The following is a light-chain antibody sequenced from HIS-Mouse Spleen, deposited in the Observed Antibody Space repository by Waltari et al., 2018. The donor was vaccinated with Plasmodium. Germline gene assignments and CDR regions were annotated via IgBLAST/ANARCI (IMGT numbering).Light chain of an antibody. CDR1: SSNIGRNT. CDR2: SNN. Sequence: QSVLTQPPSASGTPGQRGTISCSGSSSNIGRNTVNWYQQPPGTAPKLLIYSNNQRPSGVPDRFSGSKSGTSASLAISGLQSEDEADYYCAAWDDSLNGPVFGGGTKLTVL. V-gene: IGLV1-44*01. J-gene: IGLJ3*02. CDR3: AAWDDSLNGPV.